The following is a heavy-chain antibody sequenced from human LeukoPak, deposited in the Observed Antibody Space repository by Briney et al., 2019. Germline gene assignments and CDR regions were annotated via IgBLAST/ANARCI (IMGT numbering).Heavy chain of an antibody. Sequence: SETLSLTCAVSGGSISSVDYYWGWIRQPPGKGLEWIGSIYYSGSTNYNPSLKSRVTISVDTSKNQFSLKLSSVTAADTAVYYCAKNKVTANEKSVNILTGPPGVPYGMDVWGQGTTVTVSS. CDR3: AKNKVTANEKSVNILTGPPGVPYGMDV. J-gene: IGHJ6*02. CDR1: GGSISSVDYY. CDR2: IYYSGST. D-gene: IGHD3-9*01. V-gene: IGHV4-39*07.